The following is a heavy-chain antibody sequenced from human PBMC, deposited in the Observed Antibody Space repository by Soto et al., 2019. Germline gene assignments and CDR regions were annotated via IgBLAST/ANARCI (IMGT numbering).Heavy chain of an antibody. V-gene: IGHV4-34*01. D-gene: IGHD5-12*01. CDR1: GGSFTDYY. Sequence: AVQGGSFTDYYWSWVRQPPGKGLEWIGETDHSGSTIYNPSLKSRVTISVDMSKRQFSLELTSVTAADTAVYYCARGLQRRFCGYKGHGYHGMDVWGQGTTVTVSS. CDR2: TDHSGST. CDR3: ARGLQRRFCGYKGHGYHGMDV. J-gene: IGHJ6*02.